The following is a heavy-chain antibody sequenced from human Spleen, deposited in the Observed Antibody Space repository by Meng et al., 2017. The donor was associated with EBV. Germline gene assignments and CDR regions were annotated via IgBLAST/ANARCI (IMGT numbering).Heavy chain of an antibody. Sequence: LVESVGALVQPGGSLRLSCAASGFTFSRYWMHWVRQVPGEGLVWVSRINEDGRTTSYADSVKGRFTISRDNTKNTLYLQLNSLRVDDTALYFCSRDLAGPYDDWGQGTLVTVSS. CDR3: SRDLAGPYDD. CDR2: INEDGRTT. D-gene: IGHD3-3*02. V-gene: IGHV3-74*01. CDR1: GFTFSRYW. J-gene: IGHJ4*02.